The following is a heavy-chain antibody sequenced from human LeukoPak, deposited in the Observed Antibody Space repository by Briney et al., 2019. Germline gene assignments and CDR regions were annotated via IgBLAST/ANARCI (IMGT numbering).Heavy chain of an antibody. CDR2: IYYSGST. D-gene: IGHD3/OR15-3a*01. CDR3: ARGGLPRENWFDP. V-gene: IGHV4-59*12. J-gene: IGHJ5*02. CDR1: GASISSYY. Sequence: PSETLSLTCTVSGASISSYYWSWIRQPPGKGLEWIGYIYYSGSTNYNPSLKSRVTISVDTSKNQFSLKLTSVTAADTAVYYCARGGLPRENWFDPWGQGTLVTVSS.